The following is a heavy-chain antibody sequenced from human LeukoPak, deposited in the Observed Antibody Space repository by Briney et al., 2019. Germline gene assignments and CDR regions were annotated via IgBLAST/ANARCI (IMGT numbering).Heavy chain of an antibody. CDR3: ARVGWEVLNLHFDP. V-gene: IGHV3-7*03. Sequence: GGSLRLSCFASGFTFRATWWSWFRQPPGKGLEGVATIKKDGSQKYYVDPVKGRFTISRDNAENSLYLQMNSLRVEDTAMYYCARVGWEVLNLHFDPWGQGTLVTVSS. D-gene: IGHD1-26*01. CDR1: GFTFRATW. J-gene: IGHJ5*02. CDR2: IKKDGSQK.